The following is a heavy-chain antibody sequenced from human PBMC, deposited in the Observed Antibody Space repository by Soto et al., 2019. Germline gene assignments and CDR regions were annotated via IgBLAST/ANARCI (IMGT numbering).Heavy chain of an antibody. D-gene: IGHD5-12*01. V-gene: IGHV3-7*03. CDR2: IKESGSDK. Sequence: GGSLRLSCAASRFTFSAYWMSWVRQAPGKGLEWVADIKESGSDKYYVDSVKGRFTISRDNAKNTLYLQMNSLRAEDTAVYYCAKGLDPDYWGQGTLVTVSS. J-gene: IGHJ4*02. CDR3: AKGLDPDY. CDR1: RFTFSAYW.